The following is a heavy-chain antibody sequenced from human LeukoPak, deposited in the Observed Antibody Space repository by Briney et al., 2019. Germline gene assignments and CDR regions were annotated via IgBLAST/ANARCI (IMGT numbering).Heavy chain of an antibody. Sequence: GGSLRLSCAASGFTFSSYAMHWVRQAPGKGLEWVAVISYDGSNKYYADSVKGRFTISRDNSKNTLYLQMNSLRAEDTAVYYCARDPMILQPYGSGSTLDYWGQGTLVTVSS. V-gene: IGHV3-30-3*01. CDR1: GFTFSSYA. CDR3: ARDPMILQPYGSGSTLDY. D-gene: IGHD3-10*01. J-gene: IGHJ4*02. CDR2: ISYDGSNK.